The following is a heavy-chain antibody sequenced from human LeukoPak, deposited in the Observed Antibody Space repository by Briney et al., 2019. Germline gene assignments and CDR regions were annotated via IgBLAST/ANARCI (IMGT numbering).Heavy chain of an antibody. CDR1: GFTFSSYG. CDR2: ISYDGSNK. D-gene: IGHD1-26*01. CDR3: AKDTVGAFDY. J-gene: IGHJ4*02. Sequence: GGSLRLSCAASGFTFSSYGMHWVRQAPGKGLEWVAVISYDGSNKYYADSVKGRFTISRDNSKNTLYLQMNSLRAEDTAEYYCAKDTVGAFDYWGQGTLVTVSS. V-gene: IGHV3-30*18.